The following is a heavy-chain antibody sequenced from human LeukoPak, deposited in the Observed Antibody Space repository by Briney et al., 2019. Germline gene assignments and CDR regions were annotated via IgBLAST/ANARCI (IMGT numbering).Heavy chain of an antibody. CDR3: AKVSKDYGDYLGGYYFDY. Sequence: SGGSLRLSCAASGFTFSSYGMHWVRQAPGKGLEWVAVISYDGSNKYYADSVKGRFTISRDNSKNTLYLQMNSLRAEDTAVYYCAKVSKDYGDYLGGYYFDYWGQGTLVTVSS. V-gene: IGHV3-30*18. D-gene: IGHD4-17*01. CDR1: GFTFSSYG. J-gene: IGHJ4*02. CDR2: ISYDGSNK.